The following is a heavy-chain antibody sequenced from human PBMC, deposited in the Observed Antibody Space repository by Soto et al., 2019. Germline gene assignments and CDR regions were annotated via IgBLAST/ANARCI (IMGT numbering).Heavy chain of an antibody. J-gene: IGHJ6*02. CDR3: VRGLCTSTICYRQYYALDV. V-gene: IGHV3-48*03. CDR1: GITISSYE. D-gene: IGHD2-2*02. Sequence: GGSLRLSCVDSGITISSYEMNWVRQAPGKGLEWVSYINDVGTTIYYADSVKGRFTISRDNAQNALYLQMSSLRAEDTAVYYCVRGLCTSTICYRQYYALDVWGQGTTVTAP. CDR2: INDVGTTI.